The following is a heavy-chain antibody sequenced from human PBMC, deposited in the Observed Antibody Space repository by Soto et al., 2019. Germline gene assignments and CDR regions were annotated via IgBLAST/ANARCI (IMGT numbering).Heavy chain of an antibody. CDR1: GFTFSSYA. V-gene: IGHV3-23*01. J-gene: IGHJ4*02. Sequence: EVQLLESGGGLVQPGGSLRLSCAASGFTFSSYAMSWVRQAPWKGLEWVSAISGSGGSTYYADSVKGRFTISRDNSKNTLYLQMNSLRAEDTAVYYCAKDLKATPGGIAVATGYWGQGTLVTVSS. CDR3: AKDLKATPGGIAVATGY. D-gene: IGHD6-19*01. CDR2: ISGSGGST.